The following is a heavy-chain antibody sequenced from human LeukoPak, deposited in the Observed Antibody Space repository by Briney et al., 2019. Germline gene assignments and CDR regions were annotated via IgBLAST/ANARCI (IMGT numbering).Heavy chain of an antibody. Sequence: GGSLRLSCAASGFTFSSYAMSWVRQAPGKGLEWVAVISYDGSNKYYADSVKGRFTISRDNSKNTLYLQMNSLRAEDTAVYYCARVSDILTGYSLDYWGQGTLVTVSS. CDR1: GFTFSSYA. CDR2: ISYDGSNK. D-gene: IGHD3-9*01. V-gene: IGHV3-30-3*01. J-gene: IGHJ4*02. CDR3: ARVSDILTGYSLDY.